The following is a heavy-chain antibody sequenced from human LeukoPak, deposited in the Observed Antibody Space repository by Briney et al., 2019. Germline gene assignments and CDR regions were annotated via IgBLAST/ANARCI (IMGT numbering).Heavy chain of an antibody. CDR1: GFTFSRSN. J-gene: IGHJ4*02. CDR3: ARDRYYYDTSGSCFDY. Sequence: GGSLRLSCAASGFTFSRSNMNWVRQAPGKGLEWIPYIGTSGSPTFYADSVKGRFSISRDNAKNSLFLQMNSLRAEDTAVYYCARDRYYYDTSGSCFDYWGQGTLVTVSS. V-gene: IGHV3-48*01. CDR2: IGTSGSPT. D-gene: IGHD3-22*01.